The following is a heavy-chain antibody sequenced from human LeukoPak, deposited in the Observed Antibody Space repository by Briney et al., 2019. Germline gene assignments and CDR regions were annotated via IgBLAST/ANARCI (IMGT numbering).Heavy chain of an antibody. Sequence: ASVKVSCKVSGYTLTELSMHWVRQAPGKGLEWMGGFDPEDGETTYAQKFQGRVTMTEDTSTDTAYMELSGLRSEDTAVYDCATAPYGDYRVPFDYWGQGTLVTVSS. CDR2: FDPEDGET. V-gene: IGHV1-24*01. J-gene: IGHJ4*02. CDR3: ATAPYGDYRVPFDY. D-gene: IGHD4-17*01. CDR1: GYTLTELS.